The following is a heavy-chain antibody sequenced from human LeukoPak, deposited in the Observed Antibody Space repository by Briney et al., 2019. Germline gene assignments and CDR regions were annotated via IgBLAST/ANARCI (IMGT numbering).Heavy chain of an antibody. CDR1: GGSISSSSYY. CDR2: IYYSGST. D-gene: IGHD6-13*01. J-gene: IGHJ4*02. Sequence: SETLSLTCTVSGGSISSSSYYWGWIRQPPGKGLEWIGSIYYSGSTYYNPSLKSRVTISVDTSKNQFSLKLSSVTAADTAVYYCAREWAYSNFDYWGQGTLVTVSS. V-gene: IGHV4-39*07. CDR3: AREWAYSNFDY.